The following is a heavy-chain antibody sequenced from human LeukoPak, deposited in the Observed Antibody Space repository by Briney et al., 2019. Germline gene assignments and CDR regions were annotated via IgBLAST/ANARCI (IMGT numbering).Heavy chain of an antibody. D-gene: IGHD2-15*01. V-gene: IGHV3-53*01. CDR3: ARDRWELLSNSYHYCGLDV. Sequence: GSLRLSCAASGFTVSSNYMSWVRQAPGKGLEWVSVTYSDGSTYYADSVKGRFTISRDNAKNSLYLQMNSLRAEDTAVYYCARDRWELLSNSYHYCGLDVWGQGTTVTVSS. J-gene: IGHJ6*02. CDR1: GFTVSSNY. CDR2: TYSDGST.